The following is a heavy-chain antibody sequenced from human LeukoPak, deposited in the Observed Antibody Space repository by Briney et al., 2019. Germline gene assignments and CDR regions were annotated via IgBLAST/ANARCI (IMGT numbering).Heavy chain of an antibody. CDR1: GGSISSSSYY. CDR3: ARGRWLQPFDY. Sequence: SETLSLTCTASGGSISSSSYYWGWIRQPPGRGLEWIGSIYYSGSTYYNPSLKSRVTISVDTSKNQFSLKLSSVTAADTAVYYCARGRWLQPFDYWGQGTLVTVSS. V-gene: IGHV4-39*01. J-gene: IGHJ4*02. CDR2: IYYSGST. D-gene: IGHD5-24*01.